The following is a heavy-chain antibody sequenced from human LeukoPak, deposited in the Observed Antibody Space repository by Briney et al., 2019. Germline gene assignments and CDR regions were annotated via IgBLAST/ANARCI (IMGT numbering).Heavy chain of an antibody. J-gene: IGHJ6*02. D-gene: IGHD2-21*01. Sequence: GGSLRLSCAASGFTFSSYWMNWARQAPGKGLEWVASINHNGNVNYYVDSVKGRFTISRDNSKNSLYLQMRNLRAADTAVYFCARGGDLDVWGQGAKVTVPS. CDR2: INHNGNVN. CDR3: ARGGDLDV. V-gene: IGHV3-7*03. CDR1: GFTFSSYW.